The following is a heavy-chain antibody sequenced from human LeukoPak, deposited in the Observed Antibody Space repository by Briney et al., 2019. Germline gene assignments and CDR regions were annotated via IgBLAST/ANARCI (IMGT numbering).Heavy chain of an antibody. CDR1: GFTFSDYY. CDR3: ARRSATEPTPYYYYMDV. CDR2: ITSSGSTI. J-gene: IGHJ6*03. Sequence: AGGSLRLSCAASGFTFSDYYMSWIRQAPGRGLEWISYITSSGSTIYYADSVKGRFTISRDNAKNSLFLQMNSLRAEDTAVYYCARRSATEPTPYYYYMDVWGKGTTVTASS. V-gene: IGHV3-11*04. D-gene: IGHD1-14*01.